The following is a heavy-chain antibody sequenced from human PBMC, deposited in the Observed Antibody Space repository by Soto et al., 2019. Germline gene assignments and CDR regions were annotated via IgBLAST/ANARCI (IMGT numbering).Heavy chain of an antibody. J-gene: IGHJ6*02. CDR3: ARIQKATPYYYYGMDV. CDR1: GGTFSRYA. CDR2: IIPIFGTA. Sequence: SVKVSCKASGGTFSRYAISWVRQAPGQGLEWMGGIIPIFGTANYAQKFQGRVTITADESTSTAYMELSSLRSEDTAVYYCARIQKATPYYYYGMDVWGQGTTVTVSS. V-gene: IGHV1-69*13.